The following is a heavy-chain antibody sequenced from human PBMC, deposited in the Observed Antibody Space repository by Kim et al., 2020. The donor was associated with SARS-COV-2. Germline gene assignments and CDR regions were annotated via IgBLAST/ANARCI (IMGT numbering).Heavy chain of an antibody. Sequence: GGSLRLSCAASGFTVSSNYMSWVRQAPGKGLEWVSVIYSGGSTYYADSVKGRFTISRDNSKNTLYLQMNSLRAEDTAVYYCAIGVEMATIKDYWGQGTLVTVSS. CDR3: AIGVEMATIKDY. J-gene: IGHJ4*02. V-gene: IGHV3-53*01. D-gene: IGHD5-12*01. CDR1: GFTVSSNY. CDR2: IYSGGST.